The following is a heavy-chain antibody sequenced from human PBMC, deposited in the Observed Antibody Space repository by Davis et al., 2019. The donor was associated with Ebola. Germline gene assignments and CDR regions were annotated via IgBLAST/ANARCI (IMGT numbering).Heavy chain of an antibody. J-gene: IGHJ4*02. D-gene: IGHD3-16*02. CDR1: GYTFISYA. CDR2: IHAGNGDT. V-gene: IGHV1-3*01. Sequence: AASVKVSCKAPGYTFISYAMHWVRQAPGQRLEWMGWIHAGNGDTKYSQKFQGRVTITRDTSASTAYMGLRSLRFEDTALYYCARAGGNSYSYSYDSWGQGTLVTVSS. CDR3: ARAGGNSYSYSYDS.